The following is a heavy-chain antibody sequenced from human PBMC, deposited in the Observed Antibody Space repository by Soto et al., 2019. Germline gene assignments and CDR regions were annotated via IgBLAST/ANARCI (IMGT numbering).Heavy chain of an antibody. CDR1: GYTFTSYA. V-gene: IGHV1-3*01. Sequence: ASVKVSCKASGYTFTSYAMHWVRQAPGQRLEWMGWINAGNGNTKYSQKFQGRVTITRDTSASTAYMELSSLRSEDTAVYYCARDPVVPADIRYYYSGMDVWGQGTTVTVYS. CDR3: ARDPVVPADIRYYYSGMDV. J-gene: IGHJ6*02. CDR2: INAGNGNT. D-gene: IGHD2-2*02.